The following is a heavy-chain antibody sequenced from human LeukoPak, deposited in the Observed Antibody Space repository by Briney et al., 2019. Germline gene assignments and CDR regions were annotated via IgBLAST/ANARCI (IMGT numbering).Heavy chain of an antibody. CDR3: ARDSGEVPDY. CDR2: INPNNGGT. J-gene: IGHJ4*02. CDR1: GYTFTGYY. D-gene: IGHD3-10*01. Sequence: ASVKVSCKASGYTFTGYYMHWVRQAPGQGLEWMGWINPNNGGTKYAQNFQGRVTMTGDTSISTAYMELDRLRFDDTAVYYCARDSGEVPDYWGQGTLVTVSS. V-gene: IGHV1-2*02.